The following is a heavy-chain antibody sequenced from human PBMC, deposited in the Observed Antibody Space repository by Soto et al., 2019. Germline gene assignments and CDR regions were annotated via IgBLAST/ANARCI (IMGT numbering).Heavy chain of an antibody. CDR3: AGASCSGDCYRTDY. CDR2: INAGNGYT. V-gene: IGHV1-3*01. Sequence: ASVKVSCKTSGYAFTTSAMHWVRQAPGQRLEWMGYINAGNGYTKYSQKFQGRVTITRDTSASTVYMEVSSLKFEDTAVYYCAGASCSGDCYRTDYWGQGTLVTVS. D-gene: IGHD2-21*02. CDR1: GYAFTTSA. J-gene: IGHJ4*02.